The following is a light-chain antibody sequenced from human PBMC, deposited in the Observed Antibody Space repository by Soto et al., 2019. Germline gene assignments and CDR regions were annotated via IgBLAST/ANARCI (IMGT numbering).Light chain of an antibody. CDR3: QQSSATPHT. V-gene: IGKV1-39*01. Sequence: DIQMTQSPSSLSASVGDRVTITCRASQSISNSLNWYQQKAGNAPKVLIYAASNLQSGVPSRFSGSGSGTDFTLTINNLQPEDFAAYYCQQSSATPHTFGQGTKVDIK. CDR2: AAS. J-gene: IGKJ2*01. CDR1: QSISNS.